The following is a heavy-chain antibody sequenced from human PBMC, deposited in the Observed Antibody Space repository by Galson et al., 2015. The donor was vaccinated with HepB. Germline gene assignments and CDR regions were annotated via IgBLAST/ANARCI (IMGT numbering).Heavy chain of an antibody. V-gene: IGHV3-74*01. CDR3: ARDRSLDSSWYPYYYYGMDV. CDR2: INSDGSST. CDR1: GFTFSSYW. J-gene: IGHJ6*02. D-gene: IGHD6-13*01. Sequence: SLRLSCAASGFTFSSYWMHWVRQAPGKGLVWVSRINSDGSSTSYADSVKGRFTISRDNAKNTLYLQMNSLRAEDTAVYYCARDRSLDSSWYPYYYYGMDVWGQGTTVTVSS.